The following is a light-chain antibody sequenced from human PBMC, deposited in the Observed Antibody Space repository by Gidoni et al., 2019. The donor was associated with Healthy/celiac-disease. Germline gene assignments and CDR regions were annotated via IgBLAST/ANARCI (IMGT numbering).Light chain of an antibody. CDR1: QCVSSSY. CDR2: DAS. CDR3: QPYGSSPCS. J-gene: IGKJ2*04. Sequence: EILLTQSPATLPLSPGERATLSCGASQCVSSSYLAWYQQKPGLAPRLLIYDASSRATGIPDRFSGSGSGTDFTLTISRLEPEDFAVYYCQPYGSSPCSFXQXTKLEIK. V-gene: IGKV3D-20*01.